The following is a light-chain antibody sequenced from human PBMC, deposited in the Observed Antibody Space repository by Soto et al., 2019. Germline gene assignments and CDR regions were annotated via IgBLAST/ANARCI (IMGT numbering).Light chain of an antibody. CDR2: SNN. J-gene: IGLJ2*01. CDR1: SSNIGSNT. V-gene: IGLV1-44*01. Sequence: QSVLTQPPSASGTPGQRVTISCSGSSSNIGSNTVNWYQQLPGTAPKLLIYSNNQRPSVVPDRFSGSKSGTSASLAISGLQSEDEADYNCAAWDDSLNGQGVFGGGTQLTVL. CDR3: AAWDDSLNGQGV.